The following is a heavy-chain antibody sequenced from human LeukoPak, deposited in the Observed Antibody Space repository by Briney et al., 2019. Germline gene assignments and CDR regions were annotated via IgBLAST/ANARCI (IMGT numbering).Heavy chain of an antibody. CDR2: IYSGGST. J-gene: IGHJ6*04. V-gene: IGHV3-53*01. D-gene: IGHD3-3*01. Sequence: PGGSLRLSCAASGFTVSSNYMSWVRQAPGKGLEWVSVIYSGGSTYYADSVKGRFTISRDNSKNTLYLQMNSLRAEDTAVYYCFCSGITIFGVVSIDVWGKGTTVTVSS. CDR1: GFTVSSNY. CDR3: FCSGITIFGVVSIDV.